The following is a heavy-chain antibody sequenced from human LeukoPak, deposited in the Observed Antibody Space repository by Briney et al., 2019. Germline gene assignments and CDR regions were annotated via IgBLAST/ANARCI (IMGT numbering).Heavy chain of an antibody. V-gene: IGHV3-48*03. D-gene: IGHD2-2*01. CDR3: AREYCSSTTCSRDAFDI. CDR2: ISSIGSTI. CDR1: GFTFSSYE. J-gene: IGHJ3*02. Sequence: GGSLRLSCAASGFTFSSYEMNWVRQAPGKGLEWVSYISSIGSTIYYADSVKGRFTISRGNAKNSLYLQMNSLRAEDTAVYYCAREYCSSTTCSRDAFDIWGQGTMVTVSS.